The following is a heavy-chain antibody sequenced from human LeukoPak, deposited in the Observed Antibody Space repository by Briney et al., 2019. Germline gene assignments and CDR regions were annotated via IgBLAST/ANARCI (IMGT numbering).Heavy chain of an antibody. Sequence: GGSLRLSCAASGFTFSSYAMSWVRQAPGKGLEWVSAISGSGGSTYYADSVKGRFTISRDNSKNTLYLQMNSLRAEDTAVYYCARSLGYYDSSGYPDAFDIWGQGTMVTVSS. J-gene: IGHJ3*02. CDR2: ISGSGGST. CDR3: ARSLGYYDSSGYPDAFDI. CDR1: GFTFSSYA. D-gene: IGHD3-22*01. V-gene: IGHV3-23*01.